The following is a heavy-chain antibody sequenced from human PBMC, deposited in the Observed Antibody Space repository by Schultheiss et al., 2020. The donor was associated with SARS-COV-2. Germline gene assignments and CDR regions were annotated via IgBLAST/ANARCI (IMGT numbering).Heavy chain of an antibody. CDR1: GFTFGDYA. J-gene: IGHJ4*02. V-gene: IGHV3-49*03. Sequence: GGSLRLSCTASGFTFGDYAMSWFRQAPGKGLEWVGFIRSKAYGGTTEYAASVKGRFTISRDDSKSIAYLQMNSLKTEDTAVYYCTRWDYYGSGCPFDYWGQGTLVTVSS. D-gene: IGHD3-10*01. CDR2: IRSKAYGGTT. CDR3: TRWDYYGSGCPFDY.